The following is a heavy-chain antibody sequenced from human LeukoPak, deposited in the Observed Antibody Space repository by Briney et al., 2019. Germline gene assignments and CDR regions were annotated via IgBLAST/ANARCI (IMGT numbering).Heavy chain of an antibody. J-gene: IGHJ4*02. CDR1: GFTFSSYW. V-gene: IGHV3-74*01. CDR2: INSDGSST. Sequence: GGSLRLSCAASGFTFSSYWMHWVRQAPGKGLVWVSRINSDGSSTSYADSVKGRFTISRDNAKNTLYLQMNSLRAEDTAVYYCASRSRQGSGLDYWGQGTLVTVSS. CDR3: ASRSRQGSGLDY.